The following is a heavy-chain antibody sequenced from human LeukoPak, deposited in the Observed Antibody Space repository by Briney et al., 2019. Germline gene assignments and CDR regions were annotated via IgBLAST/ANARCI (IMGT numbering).Heavy chain of an antibody. CDR3: ATVYYDFWSGSPPFDP. Sequence: SETLSLTCTVSGGSISSSSYYWGWIRQPPGKGLEWIGSIYYSGSTYYNPSLKSRVTISVDTSKNQFSLKLSSVTAADTAVYYCATVYYDFWSGSPPFDPWGQGTLVTVSS. D-gene: IGHD3-3*01. J-gene: IGHJ5*02. V-gene: IGHV4-39*01. CDR1: GGSISSSSYY. CDR2: IYYSGST.